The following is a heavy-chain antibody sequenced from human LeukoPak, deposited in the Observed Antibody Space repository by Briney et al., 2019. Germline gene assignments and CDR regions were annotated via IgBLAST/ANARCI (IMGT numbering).Heavy chain of an antibody. J-gene: IGHJ6*02. D-gene: IGHD3/OR15-3a*01. Sequence: PSETLSLTCTVSGGSISSGGYYWSWIRQHPGKGLEWIGYINYSGSTYYNPSLKSRVTISVDTSKNQFSLKLSSVTAADTAVYYCARWTDYYYYGMDVWGQGTTVTVSS. CDR3: ARWTDYYYYGMDV. V-gene: IGHV4-31*03. CDR2: INYSGST. CDR1: GGSISSGGYY.